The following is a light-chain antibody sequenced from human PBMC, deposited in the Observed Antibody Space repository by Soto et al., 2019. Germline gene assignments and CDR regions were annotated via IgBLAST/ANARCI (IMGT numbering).Light chain of an antibody. J-gene: IGLJ3*02. Sequence: QSVLTQPRSVSGSPGQSVTIAYTGTSSDVGGYNYVSWYQQHPGKAPKLMIYDVSKRPSGVPDRFSGSKSGNTASLTISGLQAEDEADYYCCSYAGIYTWVFGGGTKLTVL. CDR3: CSYAGIYTWV. CDR2: DVS. CDR1: SSDVGGYNY. V-gene: IGLV2-11*01.